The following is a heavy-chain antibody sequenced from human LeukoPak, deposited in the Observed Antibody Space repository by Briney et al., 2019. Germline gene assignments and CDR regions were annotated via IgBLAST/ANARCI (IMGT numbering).Heavy chain of an antibody. CDR3: ARDRWIGSSWFHYYGMDV. CDR1: GYTFTSYG. V-gene: IGHV7-4-1*02. Sequence: ASVKVSCKASGYTFTSYGISWVRQAPGQGLEWMGWINTNTGNPTYAQGFTGRFVFSLDTSVSTAYLQISSLKAEDTAVCYCARDRWIGSSWFHYYGMDVWGQGTTVTVSS. J-gene: IGHJ6*02. CDR2: INTNTGNP. D-gene: IGHD6-13*01.